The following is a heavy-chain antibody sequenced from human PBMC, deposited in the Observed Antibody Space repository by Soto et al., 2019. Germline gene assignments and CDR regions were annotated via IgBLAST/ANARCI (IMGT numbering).Heavy chain of an antibody. J-gene: IGHJ4*02. CDR1: GFSLSKARMG. D-gene: IGHD1-26*01. Sequence: GSGPTLVNPTETLTLTFTVSGFSLSKARMGVSWIRQPPGKALEWLAHIFWNDERSYNTSLKSRLTISRDTSKSQVVLTMTNVDPVDTGTYFCARALREGLPIYYFDSWGQGTLVTVSS. V-gene: IGHV2-26*01. CDR3: ARALREGLPIYYFDS. CDR2: IFWNDER.